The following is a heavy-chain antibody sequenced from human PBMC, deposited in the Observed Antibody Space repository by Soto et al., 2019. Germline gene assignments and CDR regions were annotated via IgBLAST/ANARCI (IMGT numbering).Heavy chain of an antibody. CDR3: ARIWYSSGTTAIDP. Sequence: QVTLKESGPVLVKPTEPLTLTCTVSGFSLSDPLMGVSWIRQPPGKALEWLAHIFSNDEKTFSTSLNSRLNSSKHTSKSQGVLTKTNMDPMQTPTYSGARIWYSSGTTAIDPWGQGTRVTVSS. CDR2: IFSNDEK. CDR1: GFSLSDPLMG. D-gene: IGHD6-19*01. J-gene: IGHJ5*02. V-gene: IGHV2-26*01.